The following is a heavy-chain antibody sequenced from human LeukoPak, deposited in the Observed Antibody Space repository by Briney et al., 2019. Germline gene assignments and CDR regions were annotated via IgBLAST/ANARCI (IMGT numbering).Heavy chain of an antibody. D-gene: IGHD3-10*01. CDR1: GYSFTSYW. CDR2: IYPGDSDT. Sequence: KSGESLKISCKGSGYSFTSYWIGWVRQMPGKGLEWMGIIYPGDSDTRYSPSFQGQVTISADKSISTAYLQWSSLKASDTAMYYCARHSHITMVRGVIDYFDYWGQGTLVTVSS. CDR3: ARHSHITMVRGVIDYFDY. V-gene: IGHV5-51*01. J-gene: IGHJ4*02.